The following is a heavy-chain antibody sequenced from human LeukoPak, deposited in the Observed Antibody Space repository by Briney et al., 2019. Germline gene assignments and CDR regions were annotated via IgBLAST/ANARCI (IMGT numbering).Heavy chain of an antibody. CDR1: GGSFSGYY. Sequence: PSETLSLTCAVYGGSFSGYYWSWIRQPPGKGLEWIGEINHSGSTNYNPSLKSRVTISVDTSKNQFSLKLSSVTAADTAVYYCARGRSDCSGGSCYSKGDYWGQGTLVTVSS. D-gene: IGHD2-15*01. V-gene: IGHV4-34*01. J-gene: IGHJ4*02. CDR3: ARGRSDCSGGSCYSKGDY. CDR2: INHSGST.